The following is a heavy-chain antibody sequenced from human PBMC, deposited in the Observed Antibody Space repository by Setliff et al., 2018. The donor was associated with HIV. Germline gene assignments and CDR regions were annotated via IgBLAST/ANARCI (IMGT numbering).Heavy chain of an antibody. Sequence: LSLTCTVSGGSITSYYWNWIRQSPGKGLEWIGYIFDSGTTKYNPSVTSRVTISVDASKNQFFLQLVSVTAADTAVYYCARQGGYNSPLMVWGQGKLVTVSS. D-gene: IGHD3-10*01. CDR1: GGSITSYY. CDR3: ARQGGYNSPLMV. CDR2: IFDSGTT. J-gene: IGHJ4*02. V-gene: IGHV4-59*08.